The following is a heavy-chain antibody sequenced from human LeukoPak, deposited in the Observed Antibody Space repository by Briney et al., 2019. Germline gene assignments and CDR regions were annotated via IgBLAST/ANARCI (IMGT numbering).Heavy chain of an antibody. Sequence: GRSLRLSCAASGFTFSSYAMHWVRQASGKGLEWVAVISYDGSNKYYADSVKGRFTISRDNSKNTLYLQMNSLRAEDTAVYYCARDGYNAYDYWGQGTLVTVSS. CDR1: GFTFSSYA. CDR2: ISYDGSNK. CDR3: ARDGYNAYDY. D-gene: IGHD5-24*01. V-gene: IGHV3-30*04. J-gene: IGHJ4*02.